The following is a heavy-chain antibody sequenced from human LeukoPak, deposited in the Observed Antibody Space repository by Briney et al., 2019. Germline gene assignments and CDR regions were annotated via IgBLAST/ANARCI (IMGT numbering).Heavy chain of an antibody. D-gene: IGHD3-22*01. J-gene: IGHJ4*02. V-gene: IGHV3-23*01. Sequence: GGSLGLSCAASGFTFSSYAMSWVRQAPGKGLEWVSAISGSGGSTYYADSVKGRFTISRDNSKNTLYLQMNSLRAEDTAVYYCAKDAPMYYYDSSGYADEGDYWGQGTLVTVSS. CDR2: ISGSGGST. CDR3: AKDAPMYYYDSSGYADEGDY. CDR1: GFTFSSYA.